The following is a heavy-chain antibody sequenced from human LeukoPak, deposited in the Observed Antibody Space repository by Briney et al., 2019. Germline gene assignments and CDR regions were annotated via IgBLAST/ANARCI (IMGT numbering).Heavy chain of an antibody. CDR2: ISSSSSTI. V-gene: IGHV3-48*01. J-gene: IGHJ6*03. CDR3: ARVIAAAGSYYYMDV. D-gene: IGHD6-13*01. Sequence: PGGSLRLSCAASGFTFSSYSMNWVRQAPGKGLEWVSYISSSSSTIYYADSVKGRFTISRDNAKNSLYLQMNSLRAEDTAVYYCARVIAAAGSYYYMDVWGKGTTVTVSS. CDR1: GFTFSSYS.